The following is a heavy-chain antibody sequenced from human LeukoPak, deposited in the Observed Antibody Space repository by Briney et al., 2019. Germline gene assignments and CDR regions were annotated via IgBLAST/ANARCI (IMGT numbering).Heavy chain of an antibody. J-gene: IGHJ4*02. D-gene: IGHD3-10*01. CDR1: GGSISSYY. CDR2: IYYSGST. V-gene: IGHV4-59*08. Sequence: SETLSLTCTVSGGSISSYYRSWIRQPPGKGLEWIGYIYYSGSTNYTPSLKSRVTISVDTSKNQFSLKLSSVTAADTAVYYCARHSPRLWFGKPYYFDYWGQGTLVTVSS. CDR3: ARHSPRLWFGKPYYFDY.